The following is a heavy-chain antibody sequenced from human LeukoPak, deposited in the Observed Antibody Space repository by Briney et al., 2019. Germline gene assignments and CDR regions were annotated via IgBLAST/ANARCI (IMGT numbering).Heavy chain of an antibody. CDR1: GFTFSSYG. CDR2: ISFDESNK. D-gene: IGHD3-10*01. V-gene: IGHV3-30*03. CDR3: ARDRALRSDRGSFDS. Sequence: GGSLRLSCAASGFTFSSYGMHWVRQAPGKGLEWVALISFDESNKYYADSAKGRFGISRDNFRNTVYLQMNSLSIEDTAVYYCARDRALRSDRGSFDSWGQGTLVTVSS. J-gene: IGHJ4*02.